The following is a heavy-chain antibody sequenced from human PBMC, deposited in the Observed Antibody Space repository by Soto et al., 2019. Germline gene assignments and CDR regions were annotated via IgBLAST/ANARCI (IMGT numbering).Heavy chain of an antibody. J-gene: IGHJ4*02. CDR2: MTPKSGHT. V-gene: IGHV1-8*01. CDR1: GYTFSSFD. CDR3: AMRVEEASGSGSAGYMAV. Sequence: QVQLGQSGAEVRKPGASVKVSCKASGYTFSSFDINGVRQAAGHGLEWVGWMTPKSGHTGYAQKFQGRVTMTRNTSARTVYMEPSNPTTDDPDVHYTAMRVEEASGSGSAGYMAVWGRGTLVTVSS. D-gene: IGHD3-10*01.